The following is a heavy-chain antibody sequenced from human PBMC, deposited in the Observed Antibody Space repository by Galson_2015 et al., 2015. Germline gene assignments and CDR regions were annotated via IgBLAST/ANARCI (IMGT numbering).Heavy chain of an antibody. CDR1: GFTFSDYY. J-gene: IGHJ4*02. D-gene: IGHD3-16*02. CDR2: ISTTSSYT. V-gene: IGHV3-11*06. CDR3: ARPPPGYTNCFDS. Sequence: SLRLSCAASGFTFSDYYMIWIRQAPGKGLEWLSYISTTSSYTKYADSVKGRFNISRDNAQNSLYLHMNSLRVDDTAVYYCARPPPGYTNCFDSWGPGTLVTVSS.